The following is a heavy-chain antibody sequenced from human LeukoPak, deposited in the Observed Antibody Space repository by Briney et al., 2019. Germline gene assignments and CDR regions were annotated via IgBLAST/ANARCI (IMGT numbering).Heavy chain of an antibody. D-gene: IGHD6-19*01. CDR1: GFTFGDYA. J-gene: IGHJ3*02. CDR3: TRGDSSGWYRRGGDAFDI. CDR2: IRSKAYGGTT. V-gene: IGHV3-49*04. Sequence: GGSLRLSCTASGFTFGDYAMSWVRQAPGKGLEWVGFIRSKAYGGTTEYAASVKGRFTISRDDSKSIAYLQMNSLKTEDTAVYYCTRGDSSGWYRRGGDAFDIWGQGTMVTVSS.